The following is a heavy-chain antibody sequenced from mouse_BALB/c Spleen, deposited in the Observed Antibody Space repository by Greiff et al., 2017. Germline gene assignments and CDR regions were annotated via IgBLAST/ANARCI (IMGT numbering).Heavy chain of an antibody. CDR3: AREIYYDYDDAMDY. CDR1: GYSITSDYA. Sequence: ESGPGLVKPSQSLSLTCTVTGYSITSDYAWNWIRQFPGNKLEWMGYISYSGSTSYNPSLKSRISITRDTSKNQFFLQLNSVTTEDTATYYCAREIYYDYDDAMDYWGQGTSVTVSS. D-gene: IGHD2-4*01. CDR2: ISYSGST. J-gene: IGHJ4*01. V-gene: IGHV3-2*02.